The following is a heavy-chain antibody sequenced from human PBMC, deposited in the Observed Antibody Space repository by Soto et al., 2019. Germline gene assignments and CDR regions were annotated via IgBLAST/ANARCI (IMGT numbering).Heavy chain of an antibody. Sequence: SQTLSLTCVISGDSVSSNSAAWNWIRQSPSRGLEWLGRTYYRTRWYYDYAVSVRSRITVNPDTSKNQFSLQLSSVTPEDTAVYYCAGTTSHYWYYMDVWGKGTTVTVSS. CDR3: AGTTSHYWYYMDV. D-gene: IGHD1-7*01. CDR2: TYYRTRWYY. J-gene: IGHJ6*03. V-gene: IGHV6-1*01. CDR1: GDSVSSNSAA.